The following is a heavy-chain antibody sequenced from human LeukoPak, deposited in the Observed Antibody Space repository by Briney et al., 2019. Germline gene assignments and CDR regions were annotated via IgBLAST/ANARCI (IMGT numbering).Heavy chain of an antibody. CDR3: ARLSYSSGWYGYKPYFDY. J-gene: IGHJ4*02. V-gene: IGHV5-51*01. CDR2: IYPGDSDT. Sequence: GESLKISCKGSGYSFTSYWIGWVRQMPGKGLEWMGIIYPGDSDTRYSPSFQGQVTISADKSTSTAYLQWSSLKASDTAMYYCARLSYSSGWYGYKPYFDYWGQGTLVTVSS. D-gene: IGHD6-19*01. CDR1: GYSFTSYW.